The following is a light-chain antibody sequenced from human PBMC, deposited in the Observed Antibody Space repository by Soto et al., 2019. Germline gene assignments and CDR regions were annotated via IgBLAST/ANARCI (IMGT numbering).Light chain of an antibody. J-gene: IGKJ1*01. CDR2: LGS. CDR3: MQALQTPPWT. V-gene: IGKV2-28*01. CDR1: QSLLHSNGYNY. Sequence: DIVMTQSPLSLPVTPGEPASISCRSSQSLLHSNGYNYLDWYLQKPGQSPQLLIYLGSNRASGVPGRFRGSGSVTDFTLKISRVEAEDVGVYYGMQALQTPPWTFGQGTKVEIK.